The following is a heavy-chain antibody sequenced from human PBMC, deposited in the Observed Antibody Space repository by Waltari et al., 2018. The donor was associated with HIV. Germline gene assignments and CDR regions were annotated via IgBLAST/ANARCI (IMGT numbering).Heavy chain of an antibody. Sequence: QVQLVQSGAEVKKPGASVKVSCKASGYTFSDYYMHWVRHAPGQGLEWMGWINPNSGGTRYAEKVQGRVTMARDTSISTADMELRRLRFDDPAVYYCARVFRGTVNYFDSRLGHWGQGTLVTVSS. V-gene: IGHV1-2*02. J-gene: IGHJ5*02. CDR2: INPNSGGT. CDR1: GYTFSDYY. D-gene: IGHD3-22*01. CDR3: ARVFRGTVNYFDSRLGH.